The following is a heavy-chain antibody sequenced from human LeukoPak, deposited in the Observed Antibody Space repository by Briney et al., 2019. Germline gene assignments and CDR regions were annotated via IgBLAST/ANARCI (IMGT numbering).Heavy chain of an antibody. V-gene: IGHV3-23*01. CDR2: ISGSGVNT. CDR3: AKTDTGGYYGGNFDF. CDR1: GFTFSIYA. D-gene: IGHD2-8*02. Sequence: GGSLRLSCAASGFTFSIYAMNWVRQAPGKGLEWVSSISGSGVNTFYADSVKGRFTISRDNSKRTLSLQMNRLRADDTAVYYCAKTDTGGYYGGNFDFWGQGTLVTVSS. J-gene: IGHJ4*02.